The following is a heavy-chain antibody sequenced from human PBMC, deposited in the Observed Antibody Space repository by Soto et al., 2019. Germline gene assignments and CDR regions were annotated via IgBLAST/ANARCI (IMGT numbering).Heavy chain of an antibody. J-gene: IGHJ4*02. D-gene: IGHD5-12*01. V-gene: IGHV1-24*01. Sequence: QVQLVQSGAEVKKPGASVKVSCKVSGYTLTELSMHWVRQAPGKGLEGMGGFDPEDGETIYARKFQGRVTMTEDTSTDTAYMELSSLRSEDTAVYYCATDQPRGYDYVVSFDYWGQGTMVTVSS. CDR2: FDPEDGET. CDR1: GYTLTELS. CDR3: ATDQPRGYDYVVSFDY.